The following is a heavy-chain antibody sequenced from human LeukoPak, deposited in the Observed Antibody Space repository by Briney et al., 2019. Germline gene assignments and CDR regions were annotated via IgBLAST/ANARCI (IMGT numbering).Heavy chain of an antibody. D-gene: IGHD1-26*01. CDR1: GFTFSTYA. V-gene: IGHV3-23*01. Sequence: GRSLRLSCAASGFTFSTYAMSWVRQAPGQGFQWVSTISGSGETTHYADSVKGRLTISRDNSQNTLYLQMNSVRAEDTAVYYCAKTTGVSYKGYFDYWGQGTLVSVSS. CDR3: AKTTGVSYKGYFDY. CDR2: ISGSGETT. J-gene: IGHJ4*02.